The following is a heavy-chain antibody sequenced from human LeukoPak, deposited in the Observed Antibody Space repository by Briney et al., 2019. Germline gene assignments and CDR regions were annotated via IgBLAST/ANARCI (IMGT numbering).Heavy chain of an antibody. CDR2: ISPYNGNT. CDR1: GYDFTSVG. CDR3: ARAGPGSGWYFDY. Sequence: ASVTVSCKASGYDFTSVGITWVRRAPGQGLEWMGWISPYNGNTRYAQKFQGRVAMTTDTSTTTAYMELRGLGFNDTAVYYCARAGPGSGWYFDYWGQGTLVTVSS. V-gene: IGHV1-18*01. J-gene: IGHJ4*02. D-gene: IGHD6-19*01.